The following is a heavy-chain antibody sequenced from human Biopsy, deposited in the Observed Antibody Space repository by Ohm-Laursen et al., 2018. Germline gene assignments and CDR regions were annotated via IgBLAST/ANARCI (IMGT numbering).Heavy chain of an antibody. Sequence: SSVKVSCMASGGTLITYAISWVRQAPGQVLEWMGRIIPILHVPTYAQSFQGRVTISADKSTSTAYMELSGLRSEDTAVYYCASLEDRTFDKWGQGTLVTVSS. CDR1: GGTLITYA. J-gene: IGHJ4*02. V-gene: IGHV1-69*04. CDR3: ASLEDRTFDK. CDR2: IIPILHVP.